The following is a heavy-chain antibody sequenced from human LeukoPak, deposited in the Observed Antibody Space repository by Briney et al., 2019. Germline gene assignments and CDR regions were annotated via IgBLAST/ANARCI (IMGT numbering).Heavy chain of an antibody. CDR1: GFTFSSYS. CDR2: ISSSSSYI. D-gene: IGHD3-16*01. Sequence: GGSLRLSCAASGFTFSSYSMNWVRQAPGKGLEWVSSISSSSSYIYYADSVKGRFTISRDNAKNSLYLQMNSLRAEDTAVYYCARDLLGGGRFDYWGQGTLVTVSS. V-gene: IGHV3-21*01. CDR3: ARDLLGGGRFDY. J-gene: IGHJ4*02.